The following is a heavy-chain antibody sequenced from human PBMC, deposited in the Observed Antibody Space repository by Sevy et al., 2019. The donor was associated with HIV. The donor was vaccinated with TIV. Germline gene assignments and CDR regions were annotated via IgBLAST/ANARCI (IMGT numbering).Heavy chain of an antibody. CDR3: AREDRRREGEHYLDY. V-gene: IGHV3-11*01. Sequence: GGSLRLSCAASGFTFSDHYMSWIRQAPGKGLEWVSFISSGGSTKYYEDSVRGRVTSSRDNAKTSMYLQMNSLRAEDTAVYYCAREDRRREGEHYLDYWGQGTLVTVSS. CDR1: GFTFSDHY. J-gene: IGHJ4*02. D-gene: IGHD3-16*01. CDR2: ISSGGSTK.